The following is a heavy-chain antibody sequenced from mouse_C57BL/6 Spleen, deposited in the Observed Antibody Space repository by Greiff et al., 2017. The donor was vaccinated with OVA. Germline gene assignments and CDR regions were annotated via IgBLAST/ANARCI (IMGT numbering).Heavy chain of an antibody. CDR1: GFTFTDYY. V-gene: IGHV7-3*01. D-gene: IGHD2-3*01. J-gene: IGHJ1*03. CDR2: IRNKANGYTT. CDR3: ARYIRDGYYDWYFDV. Sequence: EVKLMESGGGLVQPGGSLSLSCAASGFTFTDYYMSWVRQPPGKALEWLGFIRNKANGYTTEYSASVKGRFTISRDNSQSILYLQMNALRAEDSATYYCARYIRDGYYDWYFDVWGTGTTVTVSS.